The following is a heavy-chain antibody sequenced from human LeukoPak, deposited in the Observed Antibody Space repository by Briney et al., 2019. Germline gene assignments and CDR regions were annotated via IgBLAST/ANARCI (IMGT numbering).Heavy chain of an antibody. CDR1: GGSISSSSYY. V-gene: IGHV4-39*01. CDR2: IYYSGST. Sequence: PSETLSLTCTVSGGSISSSSYYWGWIRQPPGKGLEWIGSIYYSGSTYYNPSLKSRVTISVDTSKNQFSLKLSSVTAADTAVYYCASDPVFPGIAAAGTGYWGQGTLVTVSS. D-gene: IGHD6-13*01. CDR3: ASDPVFPGIAAAGTGY. J-gene: IGHJ4*02.